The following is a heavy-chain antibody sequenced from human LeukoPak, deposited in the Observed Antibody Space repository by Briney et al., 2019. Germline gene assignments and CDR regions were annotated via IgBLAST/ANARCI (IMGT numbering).Heavy chain of an antibody. CDR3: ARVGSHCFDC. J-gene: IGHJ4*02. CDR2: IYYSGNT. D-gene: IGHD6-13*01. Sequence: SETLSLTCTVSGASISSYYWSWSRQPPGKGLEWIGYIYYSGNTNCNPSLESRVTISVDTSKNQFSLKLSSVTAADTAVYYCARVGSHCFDCWGQGTLVTVSS. V-gene: IGHV4-59*01. CDR1: GASISSYY.